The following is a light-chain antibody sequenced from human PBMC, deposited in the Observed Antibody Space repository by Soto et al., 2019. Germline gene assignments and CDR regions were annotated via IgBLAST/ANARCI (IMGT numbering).Light chain of an antibody. V-gene: IGLV2-14*01. CDR2: DVN. Sequence: QSALTQPASVSGSPGQSITISCTGNSSDVGGYNYVSWYQQNPGKAPKLMIYDVNNRPSGVSYRFSGSKSGNTASLTISGLQAEGEADYYCSSYTSSSTRVFGTGTKLTVL. CDR1: SSDVGGYNY. CDR3: SSYTSSSTRV. J-gene: IGLJ1*01.